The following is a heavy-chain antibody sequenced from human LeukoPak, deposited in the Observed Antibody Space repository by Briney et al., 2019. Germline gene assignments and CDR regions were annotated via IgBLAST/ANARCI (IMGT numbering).Heavy chain of an antibody. CDR2: ISGGGGST. CDR3: AKDSSSSNYYYGLDV. CDR1: GFSFSSYA. Sequence: PGGSLRLSCAASGFSFSSYAMSWVRQAPGKGLEWVSAISGGGGSTYYADSVKGRFTISRDNSKNTLYLQMNSLRAEDTAVYYCAKDSSSSNYYYGLDVWGQGTTVTVS. V-gene: IGHV3-23*01. J-gene: IGHJ6*02. D-gene: IGHD6-6*01.